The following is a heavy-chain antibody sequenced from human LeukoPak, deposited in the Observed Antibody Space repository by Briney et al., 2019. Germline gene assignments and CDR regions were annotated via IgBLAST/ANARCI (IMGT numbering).Heavy chain of an antibody. V-gene: IGHV3-9*01. CDR3: VTSYSSSSRFDY. Sequence: GRSLRLSCAASGFTFDDYAMHWVRQAPGKGLEWVSGISWNSGSIGYADSVKGRFTISRDNAKNSLYLQMNSLRAEDTALYYCVTSYSSSSRFDYWGQGTLVTVSS. CDR1: GFTFDDYA. CDR2: ISWNSGSI. D-gene: IGHD6-13*01. J-gene: IGHJ4*02.